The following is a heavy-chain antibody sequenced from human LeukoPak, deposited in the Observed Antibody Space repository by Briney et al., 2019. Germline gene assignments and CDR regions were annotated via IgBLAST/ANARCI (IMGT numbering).Heavy chain of an antibody. Sequence: PSETLSLTCTVSGGSISSYYWSWIRQPPGKGLEWIGYIYDSGTTNYNPSLKSRVTISVDTSKNQFSLTLSSVTAADTAVYYCARDLGPDCSSTRCYALDAWGQGTTVTVSS. J-gene: IGHJ6*02. D-gene: IGHD2-2*01. CDR1: GGSISSYY. CDR3: ARDLGPDCSSTRCYALDA. V-gene: IGHV4-59*12. CDR2: IYDSGTT.